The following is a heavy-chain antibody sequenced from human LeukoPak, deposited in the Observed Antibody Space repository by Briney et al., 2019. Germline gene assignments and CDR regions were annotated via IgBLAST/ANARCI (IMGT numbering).Heavy chain of an antibody. CDR3: ANSYCGGDCYLP. J-gene: IGHJ5*02. Sequence: GGSLRLSCAASGFTFSSYAMSWVRQAPGKGLEWVSAISGSGGSTDYADSVKGRFTISRDNSKNTLYLQMNSLRVEGTAVYYCANSYCGGDCYLPWGQGTLVTVSS. D-gene: IGHD2-21*02. V-gene: IGHV3-23*01. CDR1: GFTFSSYA. CDR2: ISGSGGST.